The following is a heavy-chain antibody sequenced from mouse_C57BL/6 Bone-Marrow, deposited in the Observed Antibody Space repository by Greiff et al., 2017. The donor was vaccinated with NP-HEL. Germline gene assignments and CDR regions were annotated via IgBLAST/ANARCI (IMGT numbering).Heavy chain of an antibody. Sequence: VQLQQSGAELVQPGASVKISCKASGYAFSSYWMNWVKERPGKGLEWIGQIYPGDGDTKYNGKFTGKVTMTADKSYSTAYLQVSSLTSEDTAIFFCAREGYGSSRFGYARDYWGQGTSVTVSS. J-gene: IGHJ4*01. CDR1: GYAFSSYW. CDR3: AREGYGSSRFGYARDY. CDR2: IYPGDGDT. D-gene: IGHD1-1*01. V-gene: IGHV1-80*01.